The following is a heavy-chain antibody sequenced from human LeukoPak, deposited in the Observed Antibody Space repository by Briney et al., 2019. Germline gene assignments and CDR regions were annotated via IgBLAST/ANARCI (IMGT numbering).Heavy chain of an antibody. CDR2: ISYDRTNK. V-gene: IGHV3-30*03. CDR3: ARELRLSHDY. J-gene: IGHJ4*02. Sequence: GGSLRLSCAASGFTFSSYGMHWVRQAPGKGLDWVTVISYDRTNKYYADSVKGRFTISRDNAKNSLYLQMNSLRAEDTAVYYCARELRLSHDYWGQGTLVTVSS. D-gene: IGHD4-17*01. CDR1: GFTFSSYG.